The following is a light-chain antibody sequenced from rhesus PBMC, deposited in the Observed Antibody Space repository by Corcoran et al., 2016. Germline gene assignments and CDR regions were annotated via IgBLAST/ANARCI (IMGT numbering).Light chain of an antibody. CDR3: LQHNSYPWP. CDR1: QGITNE. Sequence: DIQMTQSPSSLSASVGDRVTITCRASQGITNELAWYQQKPGETPKLLIYEASRLQSGIPSRFRGSGSGTAFTLTISRLQPEDFATYYCLQHNSYPWPFGQGTKVEIK. V-gene: IGKV1-25*01. CDR2: EAS. J-gene: IGKJ1*01.